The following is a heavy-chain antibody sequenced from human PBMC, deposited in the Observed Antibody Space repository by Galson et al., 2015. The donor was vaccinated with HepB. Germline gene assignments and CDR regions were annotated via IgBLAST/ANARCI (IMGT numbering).Heavy chain of an antibody. CDR2: IIPIFGTA. V-gene: IGHV1-69*06. D-gene: IGHD4-11*01. CDR3: ARDPVISNSPYYYYAMDV. CDR1: GGTFSSYA. Sequence: SVKVSCKASGGTFSSYAISWVRQAPGQGLEWMGGIIPIFGTANYAQKFQGRVTITADKSTSTAYMELSSLRSEDTAVYYCARDPVISNSPYYYYAMDVWGPRSTVTVSS. J-gene: IGHJ6*02.